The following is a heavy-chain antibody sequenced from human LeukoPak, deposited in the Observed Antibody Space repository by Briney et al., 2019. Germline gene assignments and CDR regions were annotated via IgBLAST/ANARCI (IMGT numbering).Heavy chain of an antibody. CDR2: IYRRGST. CDR3: ARGFRGDNFDY. V-gene: IGHV4-38-2*02. Sequence: SETLSLTCTVSGGSISSGYYWGWIRQSPGKGLEWIGNIYRRGSTHYNPSLKSRVTISMDTSKNQFSLKLSSVTAADTAVYFCARGFRGDNFDYWGQGTLVTVSS. D-gene: IGHD7-27*01. J-gene: IGHJ4*02. CDR1: GGSISSGYY.